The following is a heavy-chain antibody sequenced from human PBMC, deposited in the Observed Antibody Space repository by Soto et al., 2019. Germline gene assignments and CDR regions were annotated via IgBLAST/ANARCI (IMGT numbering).Heavy chain of an antibody. V-gene: IGHV4-39*01. CDR1: GGSISSSSYY. J-gene: IGHJ3*01. D-gene: IGHD6-19*01. CDR2: IYYSGST. CDR3: AQFSSGWGLR. Sequence: QLQLQESGPGLVKTSVTLSLTCTVSGGSISSSSYYWGWIRQPPGKGLEWIGSIYYSGSTYYNPSLKSRVTISVDTSKNQFSLKLSSVTAADTAVYYCAQFSSGWGLRRGQGTMVTVSS.